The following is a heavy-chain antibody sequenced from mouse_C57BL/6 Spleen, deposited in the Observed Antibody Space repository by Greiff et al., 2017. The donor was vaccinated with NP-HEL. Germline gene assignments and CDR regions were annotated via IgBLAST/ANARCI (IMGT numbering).Heavy chain of an antibody. CDR3: AKWRSYWYFDV. CDR1: GYSITSDY. V-gene: IGHV3-8*01. Sequence: DVKLQESGPGLAKPSQTLSLTCSVTGYSITSDYWNWIRKFPGNKLEYMGYISYSGSTNYNPSLKSRISITRDTSKNQYYLQLNSVTTEDTAACFCAKWRSYWYFDVWGTGTTVTVSS. CDR2: ISYSGST. J-gene: IGHJ1*03. D-gene: IGHD1-3*01.